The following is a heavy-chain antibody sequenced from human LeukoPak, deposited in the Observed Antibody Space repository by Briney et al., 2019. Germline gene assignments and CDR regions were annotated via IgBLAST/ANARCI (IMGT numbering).Heavy chain of an antibody. CDR1: GGSISSSSYY. V-gene: IGHV4-61*05. CDR3: ARASGYYPN. Sequence: PSETLSLTCTVSGGSISSSSYYWGWIRQPPGEGLEWIGRIYTSGSTNYNPSLKSRVTMSVDTSKNQFSLKLSSVTAADTAVYYCARASGYYPNWGQGTLVTVSS. CDR2: IYTSGST. J-gene: IGHJ4*02. D-gene: IGHD5-12*01.